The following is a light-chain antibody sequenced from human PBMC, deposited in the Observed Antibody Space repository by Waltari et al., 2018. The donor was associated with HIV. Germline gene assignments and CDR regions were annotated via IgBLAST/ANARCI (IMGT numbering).Light chain of an antibody. V-gene: IGLV2-23*01. CDR1: SSDGGIYTL. CDR3: CSYAGSFVV. Sequence: QSALTQPASVSGSPGQSITISCTGTSSDGGIYTLVSWYQQYPGKAPKLMIYEGSKRPSGVSNRFSGSKSGNTASLTISGLQTEDEADYYCCSYAGSFVVFGGGTKLTVL. CDR2: EGS. J-gene: IGLJ2*01.